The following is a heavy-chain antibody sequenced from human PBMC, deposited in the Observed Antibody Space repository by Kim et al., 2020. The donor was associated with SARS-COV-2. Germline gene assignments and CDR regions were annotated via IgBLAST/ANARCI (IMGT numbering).Heavy chain of an antibody. CDR1: GGSISSGDYY. CDR3: ARGSKTGYSQRKYYNYGLDV. V-gene: IGHV4-30-4*01. CDR2: IYYSGST. D-gene: IGHD5-18*01. J-gene: IGHJ6*02. Sequence: SETLSLTCTVSGGSISSGDYYWSWIRQPPGKGLVWIGYIYYSGSTYSNPSLQSRVTISVDTSKNQFSLKLRSGTAADTAVYYCARGSKTGYSQRKYYNYGLDVWGQGTTGTVSS.